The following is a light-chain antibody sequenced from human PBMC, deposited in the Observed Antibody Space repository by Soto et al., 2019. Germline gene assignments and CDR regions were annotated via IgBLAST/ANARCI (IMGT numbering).Light chain of an antibody. CDR3: QQQGT. V-gene: IGKV3-20*01. CDR1: RSLSSSS. CDR2: AAS. Sequence: EIGLTQSPGTLSFSPGERATLSCRASRSLSSSSVVWYQQKPGQAPRLLIYAASRRATGIPDRFSGSGSATEYTLTISRLEPEDFGVYYCQQQGTFGQGTKLEIK. J-gene: IGKJ2*01.